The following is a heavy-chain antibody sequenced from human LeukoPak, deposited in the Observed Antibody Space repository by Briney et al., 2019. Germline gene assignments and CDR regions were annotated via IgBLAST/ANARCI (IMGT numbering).Heavy chain of an antibody. Sequence: SETLSLTCAVYGGSFSGYYWSWIRQPPGKGLEWIGEIYHSGSTNYNPSLKSRVTISVDKSKNQFSLKLSSVTAADTAVYYCARALGVATYIDYWGQGTLVTVSS. CDR1: GGSFSGYY. CDR2: IYHSGST. J-gene: IGHJ4*02. V-gene: IGHV4-34*01. CDR3: ARALGVATYIDY. D-gene: IGHD5-12*01.